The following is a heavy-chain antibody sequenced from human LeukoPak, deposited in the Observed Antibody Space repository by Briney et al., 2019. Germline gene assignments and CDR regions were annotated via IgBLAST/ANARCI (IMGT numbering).Heavy chain of an antibody. D-gene: IGHD3-16*02. CDR3: ARGRDYVWGSYRLIVDAFDI. J-gene: IGHJ3*02. CDR2: INHSGST. CDR1: GGSFSGYY. V-gene: IGHV4-34*01. Sequence: PSETLSLTCAVYGGSFSGYYWSLIRQPPGKGLEWIGEINHSGSTNYNPSLKSRATISVDTSKNQFSLKLSSVTAADTAVYYCARGRDYVWGSYRLIVDAFDIWGQGTMVTVSS.